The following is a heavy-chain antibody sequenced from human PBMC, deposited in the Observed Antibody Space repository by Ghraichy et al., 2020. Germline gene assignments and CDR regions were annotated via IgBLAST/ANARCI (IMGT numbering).Heavy chain of an antibody. D-gene: IGHD5-24*01. V-gene: IGHV3-74*01. J-gene: IGHJ4*02. Sequence: ETLSLTCAASGFTFSSYRMHWVRQAPGKGLVWVSLINSDGTTTRYADSVKGRFTISRDNAKNTLYMQMNSLRAEDTAVYYCAREPRDGYNYDYWGQGTLVTASS. CDR2: INSDGTTT. CDR3: AREPRDGYNYDY. CDR1: GFTFSSYR.